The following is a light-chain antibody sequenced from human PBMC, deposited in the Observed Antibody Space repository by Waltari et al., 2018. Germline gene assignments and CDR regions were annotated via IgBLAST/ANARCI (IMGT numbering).Light chain of an antibody. CDR2: EVN. J-gene: IGLJ2*01. CDR1: SSDIGSPKY. CDR3: SSYAGSSNLI. V-gene: IGLV2-8*01. Sequence: QSALTQPPSASGSPGQSVTISCTGTSSDIGSPKYASWYQQHPPKAPKLMIYEVNKRPSGVPDRFSGSKSGNTASLTVSGLQADDEADYYCSSYAGSSNLIFGGGTKLTVL.